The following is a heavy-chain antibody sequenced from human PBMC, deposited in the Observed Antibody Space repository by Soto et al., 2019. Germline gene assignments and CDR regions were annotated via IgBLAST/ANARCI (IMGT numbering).Heavy chain of an antibody. CDR3: AKDQSGLLDTFEN. CDR2: IGGTVSHT. CDR1: GLGVTFSIYA. V-gene: IGHV3-23*01. Sequence: EVQLLESGGGLVQPGGSLRLSCTVSGLGVTFSIYALSWVRQAPGKGLEWVAGIGGTVSHTYYAESVKGRFTISRDTSQNTRYLQMHSRRGEDTGIYYWAKDQSGLLDTFENWCPGILVTVSS. J-gene: IGHJ4*02. D-gene: IGHD2-15*01.